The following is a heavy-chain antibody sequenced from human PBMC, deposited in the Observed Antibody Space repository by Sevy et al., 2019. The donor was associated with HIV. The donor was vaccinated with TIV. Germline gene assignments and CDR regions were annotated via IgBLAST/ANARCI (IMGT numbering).Heavy chain of an antibody. D-gene: IGHD6-13*01. V-gene: IGHV3-30*18. Sequence: GGSLRLSCAASGFTFSSYGMHWVRQAPGKGLEWVAIISYDGSNKYYADSVKGRFTISRDNSKNTLYLQMNSLRAEDTAVYYCAKESAAAGTNWFDPWGQGTLVTVSS. CDR2: ISYDGSNK. CDR3: AKESAAAGTNWFDP. CDR1: GFTFSSYG. J-gene: IGHJ5*02.